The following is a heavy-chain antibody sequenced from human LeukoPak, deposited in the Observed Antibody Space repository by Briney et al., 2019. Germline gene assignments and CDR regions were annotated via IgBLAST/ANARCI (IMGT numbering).Heavy chain of an antibody. Sequence: GGSLRLSCAASGFTFSSYAMSWVRQAPGKGLEWVSAISGSGGSTYYADSVKGRFTISRDNSKNRLYLQMNSLRAEDTAVYYCAKVRTPMLIVVVDGFDPWGQGTLVTVSS. CDR1: GFTFSSYA. CDR3: AKVRTPMLIVVVDGFDP. J-gene: IGHJ5*02. V-gene: IGHV3-23*01. CDR2: ISGSGGST. D-gene: IGHD3-22*01.